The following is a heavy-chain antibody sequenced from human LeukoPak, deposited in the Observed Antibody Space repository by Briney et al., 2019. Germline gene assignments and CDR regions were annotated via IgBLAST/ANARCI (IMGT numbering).Heavy chain of an antibody. J-gene: IGHJ4*02. D-gene: IGHD3-3*01. V-gene: IGHV1-18*01. CDR1: GYPFISTG. Sequence: ASVKVSCKASGYPFISTGINWLRQAPGHGLEWMGWFSPYNGNTNFAQQFQSRLTLTTDASSRTSFMELRSLTDEDTATYYCARDHGGFWSGSAGFWGQGTLLTVSS. CDR3: ARDHGGFWSGSAGF. CDR2: FSPYNGNT.